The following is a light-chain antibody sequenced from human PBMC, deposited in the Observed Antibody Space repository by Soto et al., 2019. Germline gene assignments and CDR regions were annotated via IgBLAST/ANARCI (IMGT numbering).Light chain of an antibody. CDR2: AAS. CDR1: QGISSY. Sequence: IQMAQSPSAISASVGDIVTITCRASQGISSYLAWYQQKPGKAPKLLIYAASTLQSGVPSRFSGSGSGTDFTLTISCLQSEDFATYYCQQYYSYPPWTFGQGTKVDI. CDR3: QQYYSYPPWT. V-gene: IGKV1-8*01. J-gene: IGKJ1*01.